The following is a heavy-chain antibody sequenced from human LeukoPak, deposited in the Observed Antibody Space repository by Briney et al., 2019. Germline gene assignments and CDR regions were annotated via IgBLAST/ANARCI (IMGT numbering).Heavy chain of an antibody. J-gene: IGHJ4*02. Sequence: ASVKVSCKPSGYIFTGYYMHWVRQAPGQGREWMGWINPNSGATNYAQKFQGRVTVTRDTSINTAYMELSRLRSDDTAVYYCAREPPRGRGSYYFDYWGQGTLVTVSS. CDR3: AREPPRGRGSYYFDY. CDR1: GYIFTGYY. D-gene: IGHD3-10*01. V-gene: IGHV1-2*02. CDR2: INPNSGAT.